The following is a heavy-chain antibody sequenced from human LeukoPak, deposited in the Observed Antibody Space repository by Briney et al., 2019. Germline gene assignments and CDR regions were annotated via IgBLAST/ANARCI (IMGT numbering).Heavy chain of an antibody. J-gene: IGHJ4*02. CDR1: GFTFSSYG. V-gene: IGHV3-23*01. CDR2: ISGSGGST. Sequence: GGSLRLSCAASGFTFSSYGMHWVRQAPGKGLEWVSAISGSGGSTYYADSVKGRFTISRDNSKNTLYLQMNSLRAEDTAVYYCAKVKGRGYNWNYYFDYWGQGTLVTVSS. D-gene: IGHD1-7*01. CDR3: AKVKGRGYNWNYYFDY.